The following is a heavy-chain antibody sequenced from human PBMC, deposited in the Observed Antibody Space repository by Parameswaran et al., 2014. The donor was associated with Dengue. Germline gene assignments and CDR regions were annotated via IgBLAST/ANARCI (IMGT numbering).Heavy chain of an antibody. V-gene: IGHV3-49*02. Sequence: VRQMPGKGLEWVGFIRSKAYGGTTEYAASVKGRFTISRDDSKSIAYLQMNSLKTEDTAVYYCTRGGWHYDFWSGYYTPYYYYMDVWGKGTTVTVSS. D-gene: IGHD3-3*01. CDR2: IRSKAYGGTT. CDR3: TRGGWHYDFWSGYYTPYYYYMDV. J-gene: IGHJ6*03.